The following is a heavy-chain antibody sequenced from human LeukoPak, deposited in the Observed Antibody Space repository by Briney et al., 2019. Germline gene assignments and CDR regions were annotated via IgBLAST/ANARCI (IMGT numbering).Heavy chain of an antibody. V-gene: IGHV1-18*01. CDR3: ARDLTGWLVRDYFDY. Sequence: GASVKVSCKASGYTFTSYGISWVRQAPGQGLEWMGWISAYSGNTNYAQKLQGRVTMTTDTSTSTAYMELRSLRSDDTTVYYCARDLTGWLVRDYFDYWGQGTLVTVSS. J-gene: IGHJ4*02. CDR1: GYTFTSYG. CDR2: ISAYSGNT. D-gene: IGHD6-19*01.